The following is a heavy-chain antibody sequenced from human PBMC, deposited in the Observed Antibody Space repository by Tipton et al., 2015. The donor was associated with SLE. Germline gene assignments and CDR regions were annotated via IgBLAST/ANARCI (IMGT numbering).Heavy chain of an antibody. V-gene: IGHV4-39*07. CDR3: ARVDSWHTIDY. CDR1: GGSISSSSYY. CDR2: IYHSGNT. D-gene: IGHD4-11*01. J-gene: IGHJ4*02. Sequence: TLSLTCTVSGGSISSSSYYWSWVRQPQGKGRGWIGEIYHSGNTKYNPPLKSRVTISVDTSKNQFSLKVSSVTAADTAVYYCARVDSWHTIDYWGLGTLVTVSS.